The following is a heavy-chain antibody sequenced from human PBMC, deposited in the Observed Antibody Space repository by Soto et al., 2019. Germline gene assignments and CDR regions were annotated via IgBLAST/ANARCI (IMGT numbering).Heavy chain of an antibody. CDR2: IWYDGSNK. V-gene: IGHV3-33*01. D-gene: IGHD2-2*01. CDR1: GFTFSSYG. Sequence: QVQLVEAGGGVVQPGRSLRLSCAASGFTFSSYGMHWVRQAPGKGLEWVAVIWYDGSNKYYADSVKGRFTISRDNSKNTLYLQMNSLRAEDTAVYYCASGAREYQRPHDYWGQGTLVTVSS. J-gene: IGHJ4*02. CDR3: ASGAREYQRPHDY.